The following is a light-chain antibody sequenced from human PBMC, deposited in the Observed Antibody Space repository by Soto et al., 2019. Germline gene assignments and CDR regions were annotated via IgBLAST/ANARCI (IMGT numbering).Light chain of an antibody. V-gene: IGKV3-11*01. CDR3: QQRSTWPWT. J-gene: IGKJ1*01. CDR2: DSS. CDR1: QSVSIY. Sequence: IVLTQSPATLSLYPGERATLSCRASQSVSIYFSWYQQKPGQAPRLLMYDSSNRATGIPARFIGSGSGTDLTLTSSSLEPEDSAVYYCQQRSTWPWTVCQGTKVEI.